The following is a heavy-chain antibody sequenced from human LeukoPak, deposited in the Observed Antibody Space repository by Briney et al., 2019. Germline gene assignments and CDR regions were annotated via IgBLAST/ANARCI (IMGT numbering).Heavy chain of an antibody. V-gene: IGHV3-30*18. D-gene: IGHD3-10*01. J-gene: IGHJ4*02. CDR1: RFTFSSYG. Sequence: GGSLRLSCVASRFTFSSYGMHWVRQAPGKGLEWVAVISYDGSNKYYPDSVKGRFTISRDNSKNTLYLQMNSLRAEDTAVYYCAKDYYYGSYWGQGTLVTVSS. CDR3: AKDYYYGSY. CDR2: ISYDGSNK.